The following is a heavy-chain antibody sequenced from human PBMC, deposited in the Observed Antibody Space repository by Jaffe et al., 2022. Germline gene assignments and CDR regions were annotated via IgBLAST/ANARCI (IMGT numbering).Heavy chain of an antibody. CDR3: TRVDESRLPPYGYYFDY. J-gene: IGHJ4*02. CDR1: GFTFGDYA. V-gene: IGHV3-49*04. D-gene: IGHD3-10*01. CDR2: IRSKAYGGTT. Sequence: EVQLVESGGGLVQPGRSLRLSCTASGFTFGDYAMSWVRQAPGKGLEWVGFIRSKAYGGTTEYAASVKGRFTISRDDSKSIAYLQMNSLKTEDTAVYYCTRVDESRLPPYGYYFDYWGQGTLVTVSS.